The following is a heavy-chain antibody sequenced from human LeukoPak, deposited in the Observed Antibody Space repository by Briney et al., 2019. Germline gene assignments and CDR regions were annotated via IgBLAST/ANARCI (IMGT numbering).Heavy chain of an antibody. Sequence: GSLRLSCAASGVSFSTCAMNWVRQAPAKGLEWVSAVSGSGSNTYYADSVKGRFTISRDNSKNTLYLQMNSLGAEDTALYYCAKDVRGYNRPFDYWGQGTLVTVSS. CDR1: GVSFSTCA. V-gene: IGHV3-23*01. CDR3: AKDVRGYNRPFDY. CDR2: VSGSGSNT. D-gene: IGHD3-10*02. J-gene: IGHJ4*02.